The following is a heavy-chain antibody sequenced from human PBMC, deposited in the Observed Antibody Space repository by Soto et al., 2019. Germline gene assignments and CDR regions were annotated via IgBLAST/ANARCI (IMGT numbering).Heavy chain of an antibody. Sequence: EVQLVESGGGLVQPGGSLRLSCATSGFTFSNFDMHWVRQPTGKGLEWVSGIGHAGDTYYPDSVKGRFTVSREDAKNSLYLQMNNLGAGDTAVYYCARDGEGGFDSWGQGTLVTVSS. D-gene: IGHD3-10*01. CDR1: GFTFSNFD. V-gene: IGHV3-13*04. J-gene: IGHJ4*02. CDR2: IGHAGDT. CDR3: ARDGEGGFDS.